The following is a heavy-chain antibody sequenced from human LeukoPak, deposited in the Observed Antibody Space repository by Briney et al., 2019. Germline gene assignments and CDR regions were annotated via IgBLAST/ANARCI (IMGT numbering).Heavy chain of an antibody. D-gene: IGHD3-3*01. CDR3: ATATGHYDFRSGYPTDAFDI. CDR1: GGTFSSYA. Sequence: GSSVKVSCKASGGTFSSYAISWVRQAPGKGLEWMGGFDPEDGETIYAQKFQGRVTMTEDTSTDTAYMELSSLRSEDTAVYYCATATGHYDFRSGYPTDAFDIWGQGTMVTVSS. V-gene: IGHV1-24*01. CDR2: FDPEDGET. J-gene: IGHJ3*02.